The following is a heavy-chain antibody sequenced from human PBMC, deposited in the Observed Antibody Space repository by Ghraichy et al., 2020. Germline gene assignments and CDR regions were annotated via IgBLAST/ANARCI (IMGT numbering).Heavy chain of an antibody. V-gene: IGHV4-31*03. J-gene: IGHJ2*01. D-gene: IGHD4-17*01. CDR3: ARTYGDHWYFDL. CDR2: IYYSGST. CDR1: GGSISSGGYY. Sequence: SQTLSLTCTVSGGSISSGGYYWSWIRQHPGKGLEWIGYIYYSGSTYYNPSLKSRVTISVDTSKNQFSLKLSSVTAADTAVYYCARTYGDHWYFDLWGRGTLVTVSS.